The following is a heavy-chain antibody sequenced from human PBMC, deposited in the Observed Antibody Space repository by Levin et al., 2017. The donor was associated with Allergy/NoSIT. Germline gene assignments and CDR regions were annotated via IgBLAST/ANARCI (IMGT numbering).Heavy chain of an antibody. CDR1: GFTFSSYG. J-gene: IGHJ3*02. Sequence: GGSLRLSCAASGFTFSSYGMHWVRQAPGKGLEWVAVIWYDGSNKYYADSVKGRFTISRDNSKNTLYLQMNSLRAEDTAVYYCARGLGWSDAFDIWGQGTMVTVSS. D-gene: IGHD2-15*01. CDR2: IWYDGSNK. CDR3: ARGLGWSDAFDI. V-gene: IGHV3-33*01.